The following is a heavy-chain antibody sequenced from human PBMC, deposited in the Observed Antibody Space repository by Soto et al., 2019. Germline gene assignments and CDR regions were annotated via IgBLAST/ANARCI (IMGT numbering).Heavy chain of an antibody. CDR3: ARGYYDDSSGYYPDY. D-gene: IGHD3-22*01. Sequence: SETLSLTCTVSGGSISSYYWSWIRQPPGKGLEWIGYIYYSGSTNYNPSLKSRVTISVDTSKNQFSLKLSSVTAADTAVYYCARGYYDDSSGYYPDYWGQGTLVTVSS. J-gene: IGHJ4*02. V-gene: IGHV4-59*01. CDR1: GGSISSYY. CDR2: IYYSGST.